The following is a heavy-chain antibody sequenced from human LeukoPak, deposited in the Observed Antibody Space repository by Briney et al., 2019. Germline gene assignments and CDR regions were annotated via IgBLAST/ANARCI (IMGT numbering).Heavy chain of an antibody. CDR1: GGTFSSYA. D-gene: IGHD6-13*01. CDR2: IIPIFGTA. J-gene: IGHJ5*02. V-gene: IGHV1-69*05. CDR3: ARSIAAAGTLVNWFDP. Sequence: SVKVSCKASGGTFSSYAISWVRQAPGQGLEWMGGIIPIFGTANYAQKFQGRVTITTDESTSTAYMELSSLRSEDTAVYYCARSIAAAGTLVNWFDPWGQGTLVTVSS.